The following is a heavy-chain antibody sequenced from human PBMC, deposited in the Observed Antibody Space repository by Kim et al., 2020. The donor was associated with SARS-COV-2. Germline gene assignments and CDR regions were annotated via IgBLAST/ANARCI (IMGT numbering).Heavy chain of an antibody. CDR2: IYYSGST. J-gene: IGHJ4*02. CDR3: ARAENFPYDY. V-gene: IGHV4-39*01. Sequence: SETLSLTCTVSGGSISSSSYYWGWIRQPPGKGLEWIGSIYYSGSTYYNPSLKSRVTISVDTSKNQFSLKLSSVTAADPAAHHCARAENFPYDYWAQGT. CDR1: GGSISSSSYY.